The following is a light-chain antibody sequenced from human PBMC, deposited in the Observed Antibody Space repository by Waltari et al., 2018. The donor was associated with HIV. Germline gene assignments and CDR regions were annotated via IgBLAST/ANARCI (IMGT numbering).Light chain of an antibody. CDR2: KTS. CDR1: QNLSAW. V-gene: IGKV1-5*03. J-gene: IGKJ2*02. Sequence: DIPASQSPSTLSPFIGDRVTHLCQTSQNLSAWLAWYQQKTGKAPKLLIYKTSTLHSGVPSRFSGSGSGTEFTLTITSLQPDDFATYYCQHYNDYVCTFGQGTHLEIK. CDR3: QHYNDYVCT.